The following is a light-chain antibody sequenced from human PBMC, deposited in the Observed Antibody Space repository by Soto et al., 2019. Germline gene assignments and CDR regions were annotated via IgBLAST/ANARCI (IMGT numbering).Light chain of an antibody. J-gene: IGKJ4*01. V-gene: IGKV3-20*01. Sequence: EIVLTQSPGTLSLSPGERATLSCRASQSVSSSYLAWYQQKPGQAPRLLIYGASPRATGIPDRFSGSGSATDLPPSISRLEPEEFAGYYCQQYGSSPPLTFGGGTKVEIK. CDR1: QSVSSSY. CDR2: GAS. CDR3: QQYGSSPPLT.